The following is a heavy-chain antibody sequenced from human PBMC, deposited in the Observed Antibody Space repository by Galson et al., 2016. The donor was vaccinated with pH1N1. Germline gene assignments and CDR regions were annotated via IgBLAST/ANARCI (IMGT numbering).Heavy chain of an antibody. Sequence: SLRLSCAASGFTFSNDAMSWVRQAPGKRLEWVSTVGRSGHNTHYTDSVRGRFTISRDKSRNTLYLQMNSLRAEDTAVYFCTKDTDEMVGSSSNWGQGALVTVSS. V-gene: IGHV3-23*01. J-gene: IGHJ4*02. CDR3: TKDTDEMVGSSSN. D-gene: IGHD1-26*01. CDR2: VGRSGHNT. CDR1: GFTFSNDA.